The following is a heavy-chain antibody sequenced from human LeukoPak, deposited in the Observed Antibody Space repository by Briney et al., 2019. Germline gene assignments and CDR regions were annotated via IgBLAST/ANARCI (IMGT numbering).Heavy chain of an antibody. CDR1: GGSISSSGYY. CDR2: IYYSGST. CDR3: ARTLSSSGWSDWFDP. V-gene: IGHV4-39*01. Sequence: PSETLSLTCTVSGGSISSSGYYWGWIRQPPGKGLEWIGSIYYSGSTYYNPSLKSRVTISVDTSKNQFSLKLSSVTAADTTVYYCARTLSSSGWSDWFDPWGQGTLVTVSS. D-gene: IGHD6-19*01. J-gene: IGHJ5*02.